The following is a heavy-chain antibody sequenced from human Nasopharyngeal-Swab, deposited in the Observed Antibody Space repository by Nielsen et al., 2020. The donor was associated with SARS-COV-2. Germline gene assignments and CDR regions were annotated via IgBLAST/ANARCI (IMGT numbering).Heavy chain of an antibody. J-gene: IGHJ4*02. CDR1: GGSISSGGYY. CDR3: ARGGNWQFDY. D-gene: IGHD1-1*01. CDR2: IYYSGST. Sequence: LRLSCTVSGGSISSGGYYWSWIRQHPGKGLEWIGYIYYSGSTYYNPSLKSRVTISVDTSKNQFSLKLSSVTAADTAVYYCARGGNWQFDYWGQGTLVTVSS. V-gene: IGHV4-31*03.